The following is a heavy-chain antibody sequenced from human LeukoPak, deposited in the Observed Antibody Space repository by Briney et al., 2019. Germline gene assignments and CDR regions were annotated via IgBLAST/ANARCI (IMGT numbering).Heavy chain of an antibody. V-gene: IGHV3-30-3*01. J-gene: IGHJ4*02. D-gene: IGHD4-23*01. CDR3: ARDYGGNSYCDY. CDR2: ISYDGSNK. CDR1: GFIFSSYA. Sequence: GRSLRLSCAASGFIFSSYAMHWVRQAPGKGLEWVAVISYDGSNKYYADSVKGRFTISRDNSKNTLYLQMNSLRAEDTAVYYCARDYGGNSYCDYWGQGTLVTVSS.